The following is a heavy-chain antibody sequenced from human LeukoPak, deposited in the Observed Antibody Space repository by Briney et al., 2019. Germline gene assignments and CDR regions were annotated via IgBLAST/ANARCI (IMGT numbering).Heavy chain of an antibody. CDR1: GDSVSSNSAA. V-gene: IGHV6-1*01. D-gene: IGHD5-18*01. J-gene: IGHJ6*02. Sequence: SQTLSLTCAISGDSVSSNSAAWNWIRQSPSRGLEWLGRTYYRSKWYNDYAVSVKSRITINPDTSKNQFSLQLNSVTPEDTAVYYCAREPGYSYLYYYYGMDVWGQGTTVTVSS. CDR2: TYYRSKWYN. CDR3: AREPGYSYLYYYYGMDV.